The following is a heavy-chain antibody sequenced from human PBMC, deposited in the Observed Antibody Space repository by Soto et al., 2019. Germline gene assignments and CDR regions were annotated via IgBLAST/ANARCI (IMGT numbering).Heavy chain of an antibody. V-gene: IGHV3-33*01. CDR1: GFTFGRYG. CDR3: ARGSQFDQTPYYYGMDG. Sequence: QLVESGGGVVQPGRSLRLSCAASGFTFGRYGMHWVRQAPGKGLEWVAVIWYDGSNKYYADSVKGRFTISRDNSKNTMLLQMNSLRAEDTAVYYCARGSQFDQTPYYYGMDGWGQGNTVTVSS. J-gene: IGHJ6*02. CDR2: IWYDGSNK. D-gene: IGHD3-9*01.